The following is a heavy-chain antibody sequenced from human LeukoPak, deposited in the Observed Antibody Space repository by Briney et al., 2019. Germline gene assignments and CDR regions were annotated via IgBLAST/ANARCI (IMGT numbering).Heavy chain of an antibody. CDR2: INHSGST. CDR1: GVSFSGYY. CDR3: ARRYYYDSSYDFQH. J-gene: IGHJ1*01. D-gene: IGHD3-22*01. V-gene: IGHV4-34*01. Sequence: SETLSLTCAVYGVSFSGYYWIWIRQPPGKGLEWIGDINHSGSTNYNPSLKSRVTISVDTSKNQFSLKLSSVNAADTAVYYCARRYYYDSSYDFQHWGQGTLVTVSS.